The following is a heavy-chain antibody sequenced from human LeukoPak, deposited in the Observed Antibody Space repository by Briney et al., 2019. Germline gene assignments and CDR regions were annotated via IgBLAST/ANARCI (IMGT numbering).Heavy chain of an antibody. J-gene: IGHJ5*02. CDR1: GGSISSYY. Sequence: PSETLSLTCTVSGGSISSYYWSWIRQPPGKGLEWIGYIYYSGSTNYNPSLKSRVTISVDTSKNQFSLKLSSATAADTAVYYCARHKVWFGELVGWFDPWGQGTLVTVSS. D-gene: IGHD3-10*01. CDR3: ARHKVWFGELVGWFDP. CDR2: IYYSGST. V-gene: IGHV4-59*08.